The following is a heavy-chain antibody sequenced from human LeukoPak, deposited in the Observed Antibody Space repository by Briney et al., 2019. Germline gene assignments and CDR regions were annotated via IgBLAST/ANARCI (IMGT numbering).Heavy chain of an antibody. CDR2: ISGDAVIT. CDR3: ARGRDYYGSGVDY. CDR1: GFPFSSYA. D-gene: IGHD3-10*01. J-gene: IGHJ4*02. Sequence: GGSLRLSCAASGFPFSSYAMSWVRQAPGKGLEWVTTISGDAVITNYADSVKGRFTISRDNSKNTLYLQMNSLSAEDTAVYFCARGRDYYGSGVDYWGQGTLVTVSS. V-gene: IGHV3-23*01.